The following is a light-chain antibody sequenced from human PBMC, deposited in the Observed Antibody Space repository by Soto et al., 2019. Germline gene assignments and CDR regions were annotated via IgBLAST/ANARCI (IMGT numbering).Light chain of an antibody. J-gene: IGKJ2*01. CDR3: QQYSTSPPEYT. Sequence: EIVLTQSPGTLSLSPGERATLSCRTSQTVSNTYLAWYQQKPGQAPRLLIYGASSRATGIPDRFSGSGSGTDFTLTISRLEPEDVSVYYCQQYSTSPPEYTFGHGTKLEIK. CDR2: GAS. CDR1: QTVSNTY. V-gene: IGKV3-20*01.